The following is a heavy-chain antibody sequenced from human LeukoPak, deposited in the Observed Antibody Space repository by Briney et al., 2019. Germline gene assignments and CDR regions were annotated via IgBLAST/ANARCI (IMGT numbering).Heavy chain of an antibody. CDR3: AREGGAVAGTFDY. V-gene: IGHV3-33*01. CDR2: IWYDGSNK. J-gene: IGHJ4*02. Sequence: GRSLRLSCAASGFTFSSYGMHWVRQAPGKGLEWVAVIWYDGSNKYYADSVKGRFTISRDNSKNTLYLQMNSLRAEDTAVYYCAREGGAVAGTFDYWAREPWSPSPQ. D-gene: IGHD6-19*01. CDR1: GFTFSSYG.